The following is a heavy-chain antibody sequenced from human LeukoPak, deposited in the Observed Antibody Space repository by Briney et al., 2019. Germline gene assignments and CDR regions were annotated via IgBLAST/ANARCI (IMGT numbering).Heavy chain of an antibody. D-gene: IGHD6-19*01. CDR2: IRSKLNGYAT. CDR1: GFTFSGSA. V-gene: IGHV3-73*01. J-gene: IGHJ4*02. CDR3: ARGDSSGWYEFDY. Sequence: GGSLKLSCAASGFTFSGSAMHWVRQASGKGLEWVGRIRSKLNGYATVYAASVKGRFTISRDNSKNTLYLQMNSLRAEDTAVYYCARGDSSGWYEFDYWGQGTLVTVSS.